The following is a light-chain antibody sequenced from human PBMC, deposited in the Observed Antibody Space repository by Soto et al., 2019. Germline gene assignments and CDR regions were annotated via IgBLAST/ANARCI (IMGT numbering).Light chain of an antibody. CDR2: DAS. J-gene: IGKJ4*01. CDR3: QQYDNLPPDT. Sequence: DIQMTQSPSSLSASVGDRVTITCQASQDISNYLNWYQQKPGKAPKLLIYDASNLETGVPSRFSGSGSATDFTIPTSSLQPEDIETYYCQQYDNLPPDTFGGGTKVEIK. CDR1: QDISNY. V-gene: IGKV1-33*01.